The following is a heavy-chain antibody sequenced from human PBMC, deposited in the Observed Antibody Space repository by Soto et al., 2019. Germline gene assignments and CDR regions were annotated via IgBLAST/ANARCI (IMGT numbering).Heavy chain of an antibody. J-gene: IGHJ4*02. CDR3: ARDQVGATGDY. D-gene: IGHD1-26*01. CDR1: GYTFTSYG. CDR2: ISAYDGNR. Sequence: ASVKVSCKASGYTFTSYGLSWVRQAPGQGLEWMGWISAYDGNRNYAQKVKGRVTMTTDTSTNTAYMELRSLRSDDTAVYYCARDQVGATGDYWGQRTLVTVSS. V-gene: IGHV1-18*01.